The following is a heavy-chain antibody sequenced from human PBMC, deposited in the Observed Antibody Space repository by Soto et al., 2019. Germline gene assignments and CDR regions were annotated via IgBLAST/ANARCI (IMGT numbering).Heavy chain of an antibody. CDR1: GITFNNYA. CDR2: ISGSGGST. V-gene: IGHV3-23*01. D-gene: IGHD6-6*01. Sequence: GGSLRLSCAASGITFNNYAMSWVRQAPGKGLEWVSAISGSGGSTFYADSVMGRFTVSRDNSKNTLYLQMSSLRAEDTAVYYCAKHFGEDSTSSLYNWFDPWGQGTLVTVSS. CDR3: AKHFGEDSTSSLYNWFDP. J-gene: IGHJ5*02.